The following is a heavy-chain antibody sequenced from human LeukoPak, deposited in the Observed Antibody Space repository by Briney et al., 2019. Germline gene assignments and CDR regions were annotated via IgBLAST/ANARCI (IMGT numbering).Heavy chain of an antibody. CDR3: AELGITMIGGV. CDR1: GFTFSSYA. V-gene: IGHV3-30*04. D-gene: IGHD3-10*02. CDR2: ISYDGSNR. Sequence: GGSLRLSCAASGFTFSSYAMHWDRQATGKGLEWVAVISYDGSNRYYADSVKGRFTISRDNSKNTLYLQMNSLRAEDTAVYYCAELGITMIGGVWGKGTTVTISS. J-gene: IGHJ6*04.